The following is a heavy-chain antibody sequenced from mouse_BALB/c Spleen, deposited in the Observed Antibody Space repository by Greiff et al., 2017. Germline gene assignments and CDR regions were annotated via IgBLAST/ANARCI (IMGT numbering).Heavy chain of an antibody. J-gene: IGHJ3*01. Sequence: EVKVVESGGGLVQPGGSRKLSCAASGFTFSSFGMHWVRQAPEKGLEWVAYISSGSSTIYYADTVKGRFTISRDNPKNTLFLQMTSLRSEDTAMYYCARLAAPAYWGQGTLVTVSA. CDR1: GFTFSSFG. CDR3: ARLAAPAY. V-gene: IGHV5-17*02. CDR2: ISSGSSTI.